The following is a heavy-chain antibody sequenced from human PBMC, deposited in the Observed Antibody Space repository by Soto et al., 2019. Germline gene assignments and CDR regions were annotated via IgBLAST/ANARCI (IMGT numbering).Heavy chain of an antibody. J-gene: IGHJ3*02. D-gene: IGHD6-13*01. Sequence: EVQLLESGGGLVQPGGSLRLSCAASGFIFNTYTMSWVRQAPGKGLEWVSSISGNGGTTFYADSVKGRFTVSRDNSNNSLYLQMHSLRAGDTAVYYCAKGILVKPPGTRAFDIWGQGTMVIVSS. CDR3: AKGILVKPPGTRAFDI. CDR1: GFIFNTYT. V-gene: IGHV3-23*01. CDR2: ISGNGGTT.